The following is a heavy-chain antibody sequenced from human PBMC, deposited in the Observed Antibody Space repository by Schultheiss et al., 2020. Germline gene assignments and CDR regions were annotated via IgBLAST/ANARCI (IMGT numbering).Heavy chain of an antibody. J-gene: IGHJ4*02. V-gene: IGHV3-23*01. CDR1: GFTVSSNY. CDR2: ISGSGGST. D-gene: IGHD3-16*01. CDR3: AKAAIDWGFGY. Sequence: GGSLRLSCAASGFTVSSNYMSWVRQAPGKGLEWVSAISGSGGSTYYADSVKGRFTISRDNSKNTLYLQMNSLRAEDTAVYYCAKAAIDWGFGYWGQGTLVTVSS.